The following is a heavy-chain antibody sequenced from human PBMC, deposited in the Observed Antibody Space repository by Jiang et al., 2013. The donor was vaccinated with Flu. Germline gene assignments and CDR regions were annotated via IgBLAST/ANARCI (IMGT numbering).Heavy chain of an antibody. J-gene: IGHJ4*02. D-gene: IGHD3-22*01. V-gene: IGHV6-1*01. CDR2: TYYRSKWYN. CDR1: GDSVSSNSAA. CDR3: ARYYYDSSGYPYYFDY. Sequence: QTLSLTCAISGDSVSSNSAAWNWIRQSPSRGLEWLGRTYYRSKWYNDYAVSVKSRITINPDTSKNQFSLQLNSVTPEDTAVYYCARYYYDSSGYPYYFDYWGQGTLVTVSS.